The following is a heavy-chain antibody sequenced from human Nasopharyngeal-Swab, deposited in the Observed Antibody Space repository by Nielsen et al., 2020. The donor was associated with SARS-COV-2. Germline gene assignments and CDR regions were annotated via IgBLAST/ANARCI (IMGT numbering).Heavy chain of an antibody. CDR1: GGTFRSYA. CDR2: IIPILGIA. D-gene: IGHD6-13*01. V-gene: IGHV1-69*04. Sequence: SVKVSCKASGGTFRSYAISWVRQAPGQGLEWMGRIIPILGIANYAQKFQGRVTITADKSTSTAYMELSSLRSEDTAVYYCARGNEGAAAGTGYYYYGMDVWGQGTMVTVSS. J-gene: IGHJ6*02. CDR3: ARGNEGAAAGTGYYYYGMDV.